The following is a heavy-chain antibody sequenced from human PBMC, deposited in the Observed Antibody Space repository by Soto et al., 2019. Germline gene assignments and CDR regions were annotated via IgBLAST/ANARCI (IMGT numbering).Heavy chain of an antibody. CDR2: IKSKADGETI. CDR3: NAYCDFWGGHTPL. D-gene: IGHD3-3*01. Sequence: EVQLVESGGGLVKPGGSLGLSCAASGFTFKNVWMHWVRQAPGKGLEWVGRIKSKADGETIDYAEPVKGRFTFSRDDSKNTLYLQMNNLKTEDTAVYYCNAYCDFWGGHTPLWGQGTLVAVSS. V-gene: IGHV3-15*07. J-gene: IGHJ4*02. CDR1: GFTFKNVW.